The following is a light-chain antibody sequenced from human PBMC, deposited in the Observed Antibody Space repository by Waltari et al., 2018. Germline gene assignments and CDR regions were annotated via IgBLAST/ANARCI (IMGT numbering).Light chain of an antibody. CDR1: RSVFYSPNNKNY. V-gene: IGKV4-1*01. CDR3: QQYYGSPFT. CDR2: WAS. Sequence: DIVMTQSPDSLAVSLGERATINCKSSRSVFYSPNNKNYLSWYQQKPGQPPKLLIYWASTRESGVPDRFSDSGSGTDFTLTIDSLQAEDVALYYCQQYYGSPFTFGGGTKVRSN. J-gene: IGKJ4*01.